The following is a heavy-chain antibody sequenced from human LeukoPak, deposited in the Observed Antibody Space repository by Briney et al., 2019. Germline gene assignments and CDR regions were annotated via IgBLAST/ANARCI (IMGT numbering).Heavy chain of an antibody. V-gene: IGHV3-33*06. CDR3: AKNGAYCYVHCPADS. J-gene: IGHJ5*01. Sequence: DSVKGRFTISRDDSKNTLYLQMNSLRADDTAVYYCAKNGAYCYVHCPADSWGQGTLVTVSS. D-gene: IGHD3-10*02.